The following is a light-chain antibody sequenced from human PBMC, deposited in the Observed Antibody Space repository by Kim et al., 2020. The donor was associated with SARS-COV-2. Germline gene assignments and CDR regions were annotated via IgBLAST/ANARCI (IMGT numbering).Light chain of an antibody. CDR3: QAWDSSTLV. V-gene: IGLV3-1*01. Sequence: SYELTQPPSVSVSPGQTAIITCSGDKLGDKYACWYQQKPGQSPVLVIYQDSKRPSGIPERVSGSNSGNTATLTISGTQAMDEADYYCQAWDSSTLVFGRGTKLTVL. CDR1: KLGDKY. J-gene: IGLJ2*01. CDR2: QDS.